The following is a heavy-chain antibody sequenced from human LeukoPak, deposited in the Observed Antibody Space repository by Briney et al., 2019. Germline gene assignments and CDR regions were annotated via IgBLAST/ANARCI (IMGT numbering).Heavy chain of an antibody. V-gene: IGHV3-74*01. CDR3: ARDGGPIVGPTLYYYYYGMDV. CDR1: GFTFSSYW. CDR2: INSDGSST. J-gene: IGHJ6*02. D-gene: IGHD1-26*01. Sequence: GGSLRLSCAASGFTFSSYWMHWVRQAPGKGLVWVSRINSDGSSTSYADSVKGRFTISRDNAKNSLYLQMNSLRAEDTAVYYCARDGGPIVGPTLYYYYYGMDVWGQGTTVTVSS.